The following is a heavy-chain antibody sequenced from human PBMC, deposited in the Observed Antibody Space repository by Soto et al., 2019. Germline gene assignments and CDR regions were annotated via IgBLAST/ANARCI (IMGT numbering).Heavy chain of an antibody. Sequence: ASVKVSCKTSGYPFPSFEVHWIRQAPGQRPEWMGGISNAGSGNTKYSQKFQDRLTITGDKRATTVYMALSSLALKDPAKYYCARDSNHYQDCFHHWDRGSQVTVSS. CDR1: GYPFPSFE. V-gene: IGHV1-3*01. D-gene: IGHD2-21*02. CDR2: ISNAGSGNT. CDR3: ARDSNHYQDCFHH. J-gene: IGHJ2*01.